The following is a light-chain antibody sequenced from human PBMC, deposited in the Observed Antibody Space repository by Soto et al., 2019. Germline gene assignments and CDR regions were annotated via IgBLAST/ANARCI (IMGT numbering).Light chain of an antibody. CDR3: WSYAGSSAYV. V-gene: IGLV2-11*01. J-gene: IGLJ1*01. CDR1: SSDVGGYNH. Sequence: QSVLTQPRSVSGSPGQSVTISCTGTSSDVGGYNHVSWYQQNPCEAPKVMIFDVSKRPSGVPDRFSGSKSDNTASLTISGLQAEDEDDYYCWSYAGSSAYVFGAGT. CDR2: DVS.